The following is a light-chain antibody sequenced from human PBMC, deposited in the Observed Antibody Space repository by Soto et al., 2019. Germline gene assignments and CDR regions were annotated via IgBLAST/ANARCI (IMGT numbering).Light chain of an antibody. J-gene: IGKJ1*01. Sequence: EIVLTQSPGTLSLSPGERATLSCRASQSVSSSYLAWYQQKPGQAPRLLIYGASSRATGIPDRFSGSGSGTDLTLTISRLEPEDFAVYYCQQYGRSPRTFGQGTKGDI. CDR2: GAS. V-gene: IGKV3-20*01. CDR3: QQYGRSPRT. CDR1: QSVSSSY.